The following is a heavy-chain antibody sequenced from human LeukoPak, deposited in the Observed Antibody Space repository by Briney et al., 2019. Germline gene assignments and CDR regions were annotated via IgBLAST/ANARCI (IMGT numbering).Heavy chain of an antibody. Sequence: ASVKVSCPASGYTFTGYSMHWVRQAPGQGLESMRWINRSSGGTKFAQSFQGRVTMTRDTSTSTAYLDLSSLRADDTAVYYCATAVLYGGNDFDYWGQGPLVPVSS. D-gene: IGHD5-12*01. J-gene: IGHJ4*02. CDR2: INRSSGGT. CDR1: GYTFTGYS. CDR3: ATAVLYGGNDFDY. V-gene: IGHV1-2*02.